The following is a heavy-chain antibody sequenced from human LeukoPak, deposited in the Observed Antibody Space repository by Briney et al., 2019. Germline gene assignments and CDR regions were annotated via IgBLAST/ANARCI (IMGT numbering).Heavy chain of an antibody. CDR2: IYWDDDK. CDR1: GFSLSSSGVG. Sequence: ESGPTLVKPTQTLTLTCTFSGFSLSSSGVGVGWIRQPPGKALEWLALIYWDDDKRYSPSLKTRLTITKDTSKNQVVLRMINMDPVDAGTYYCARMSYEVNPFDYWGQGSLVTVSS. J-gene: IGHJ4*02. CDR3: ARMSYEVNPFDY. D-gene: IGHD3-3*01. V-gene: IGHV2-5*02.